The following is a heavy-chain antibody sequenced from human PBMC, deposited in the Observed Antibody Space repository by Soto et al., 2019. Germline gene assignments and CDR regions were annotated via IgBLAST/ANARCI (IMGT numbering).Heavy chain of an antibody. Sequence: GASVKVSCKASGGTFSSYTISWVRQAPGQGLEWMGRIIPILGIANYAQKFQGRVTITADKSTSTAYMELSSLRSEDTAVYYCARDETGTTSPLLVQQTIFDYWGQGTLVTVSS. J-gene: IGHJ4*02. CDR2: IIPILGIA. V-gene: IGHV1-69*04. D-gene: IGHD1-7*01. CDR1: GGTFSSYT. CDR3: ARDETGTTSPLLVQQTIFDY.